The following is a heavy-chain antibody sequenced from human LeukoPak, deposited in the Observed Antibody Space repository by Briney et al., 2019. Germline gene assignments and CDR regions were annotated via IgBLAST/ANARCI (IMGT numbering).Heavy chain of an antibody. Sequence: GGSLRLSCATSGFTFVGYGLSWVRRAPGKGLEWLCAINYNGAITDYADSVKGRFTISRDNAKNSLYLRMDSLRAEDTALYYCARDRLGPSFSVSHFDLWGQGTLVTVSS. D-gene: IGHD3-3*02. V-gene: IGHV3-20*04. J-gene: IGHJ4*02. CDR3: ARDRLGPSFSVSHFDL. CDR1: GFTFVGYG. CDR2: INYNGAIT.